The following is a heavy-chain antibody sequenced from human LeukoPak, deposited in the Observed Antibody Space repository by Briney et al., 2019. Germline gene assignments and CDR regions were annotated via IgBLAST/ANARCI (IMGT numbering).Heavy chain of an antibody. V-gene: IGHV4-38-2*02. D-gene: IGHD4-17*01. CDR2: IHHTGNT. CDR3: ARVPTVTFFDY. Sequence: SETLSLTCTVSGSSITTYTHWGWIRQSPGKGLEWIASIHHTGNTYYNPSLESRVTISIDTSKNQFSLKLSSVTAADTAVYYCARVPTVTFFDYWGQGTLVTVSS. CDR1: GSSITTYTH. J-gene: IGHJ4*02.